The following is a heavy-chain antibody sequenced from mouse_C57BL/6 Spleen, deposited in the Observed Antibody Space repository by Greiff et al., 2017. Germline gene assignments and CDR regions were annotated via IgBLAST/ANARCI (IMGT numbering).Heavy chain of an antibody. CDR1: GYTFTSYW. Sequence: QVQLQQPGAELVKPGASVKMSCTASGYTFTSYWITWVKQRPGQGLEWIGDIYPGSGSTNYNEKFKSKATLTVDTSSSTAYMQLSSLTSEDSAVYYGAIRGAHYAMDYWGQGTSVTVSS. CDR2: IYPGSGST. CDR3: AIRGAHYAMDY. V-gene: IGHV1-55*01. J-gene: IGHJ4*01.